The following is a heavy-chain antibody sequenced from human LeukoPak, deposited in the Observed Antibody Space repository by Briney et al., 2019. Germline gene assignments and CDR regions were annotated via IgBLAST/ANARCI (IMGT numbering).Heavy chain of an antibody. CDR3: ARAQYYYDSSGYYQTTGNFDY. J-gene: IGHJ4*02. D-gene: IGHD3-22*01. CDR2: IDPSDCYT. CDR1: GYSFTSYW. V-gene: IGHV5-10-1*01. Sequence: GESPNISCKGSGYSFTSYWISWVRQMPGKGLEWMGRIDPSDCYTNYSPSFQGHVTISSDKSISTAYLQWSSLKASDTAMYYCARAQYYYDSSGYYQTTGNFDYWGQGTLASVSS.